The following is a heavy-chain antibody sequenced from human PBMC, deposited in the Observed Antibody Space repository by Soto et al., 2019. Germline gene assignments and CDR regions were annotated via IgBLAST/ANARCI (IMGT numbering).Heavy chain of an antibody. V-gene: IGHV3-30-3*01. J-gene: IGHJ4*02. CDR2: ISSDGTKK. D-gene: IGHD1-1*01. CDR3: ARDRDRSPTYDFYY. CDR1: GFSFSDYA. Sequence: QVPLVESGGGVVQPGRSLRLSCAASGFSFSDYAMHWVRQAPGKGLEWVAVISSDGTKKYYADSVKGRFTIFTDNSKNTLFLQMHSLTAEDTAVYFCARDRDRSPTYDFYYWGQGSLVTVSS.